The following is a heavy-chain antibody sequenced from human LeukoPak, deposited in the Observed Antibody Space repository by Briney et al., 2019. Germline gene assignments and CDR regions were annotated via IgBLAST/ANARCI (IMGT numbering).Heavy chain of an antibody. CDR1: GFTFSSYG. V-gene: IGHV3-7*01. CDR2: IKQDGSEK. D-gene: IGHD3-9*01. CDR3: ARDNDILTGYYNPIYFDY. J-gene: IGHJ4*02. Sequence: GGSLRLSCAASGFTFSSYGMSWVRQAPGKGLEWVANIKQDGSEKYYVDSVKGRFTISRDNAKNSLYLQMNSLRAEDTAVYYCARDNDILTGYYNPIYFDYWGQGTLVTVSS.